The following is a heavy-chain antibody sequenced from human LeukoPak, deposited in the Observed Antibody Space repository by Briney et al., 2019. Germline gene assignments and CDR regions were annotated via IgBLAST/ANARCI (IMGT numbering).Heavy chain of an antibody. D-gene: IGHD1-20*01. J-gene: IGHJ4*02. CDR1: GFTFSSYA. V-gene: IGHV3-30-3*01. Sequence: GGSLRLSCAASGFTFSSYAMHWVRQAPGKGLEWVAVISYDGSNKYYADSVKGRFTISRDNSKNTLYLQMNSLRAEDTAVYYCARDRYNWNYFDYWGQGALVTVSS. CDR2: ISYDGSNK. CDR3: ARDRYNWNYFDY.